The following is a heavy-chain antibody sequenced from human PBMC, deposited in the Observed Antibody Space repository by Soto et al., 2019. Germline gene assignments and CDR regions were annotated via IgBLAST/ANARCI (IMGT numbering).Heavy chain of an antibody. J-gene: IGHJ4*02. V-gene: IGHV3-23*01. CDR3: AKVHIAVAAYFDY. Sequence: PGGSLRLSCAASGFTFSSYAMSWVRQAPGKGLEWVSGISGRGGSTYYADSVQGRFTISRDNSKNTLYLQMNSLRAEDTAVYYCAKVHIAVAAYFDYWGQGTLVTVSS. CDR2: ISGRGGST. CDR1: GFTFSSYA. D-gene: IGHD6-19*01.